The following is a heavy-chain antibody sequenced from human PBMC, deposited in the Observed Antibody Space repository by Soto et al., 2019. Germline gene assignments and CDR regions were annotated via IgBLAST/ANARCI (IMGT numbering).Heavy chain of an antibody. Sequence: PGGSLRLSCAASGFTFSGYYMTWIRQSPGKGLEWVSYISGTSDYTNYADSVKGRFSISRDNAQNSLHLQMNNLRAEDTAVYYCARNESSNIYGMDVWGQGTTVTVSS. J-gene: IGHJ6*02. CDR1: GFTFSGYY. V-gene: IGHV3-11*06. CDR3: ARNESSNIYGMDV. CDR2: ISGTSDYT. D-gene: IGHD6-6*01.